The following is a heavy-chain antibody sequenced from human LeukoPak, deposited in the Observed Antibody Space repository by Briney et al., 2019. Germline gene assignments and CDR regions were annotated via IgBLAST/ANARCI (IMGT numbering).Heavy chain of an antibody. CDR2: ISKSGST. Sequence: PSETLSLTCSVSGDSISSSTDYWGWIRQPPGKGLEYIGSISKSGSTYYDPSLRGRVTISVDTSKNQFSLKMTSVTAADTAVYYCSRLILTGVDGRGWFDSWGQGTLVTVSP. CDR1: GDSISSSTDY. D-gene: IGHD1-14*01. J-gene: IGHJ5*01. CDR3: SRLILTGVDGRGWFDS. V-gene: IGHV4-39*01.